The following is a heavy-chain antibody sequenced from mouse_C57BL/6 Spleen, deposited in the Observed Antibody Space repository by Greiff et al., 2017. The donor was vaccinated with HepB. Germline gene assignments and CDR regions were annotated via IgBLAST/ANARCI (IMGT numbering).Heavy chain of an antibody. CDR2: ISSGSTTI. J-gene: IGHJ4*01. V-gene: IGHV5-17*01. D-gene: IGHD1-1*01. CDR1: GFTFSDYG. Sequence: EVKLMESGGGLVKPGGSLKLSCAASGFTFSDYGMHWVRQAPEKGLEWVAYISSGSTTIYYADTVKGRFTISRDNAKNTLFLQMTSLRSEDTAMYYCARDFLYYLYYYAMDYWGQGTSVTVSS. CDR3: ARDFLYYLYYYAMDY.